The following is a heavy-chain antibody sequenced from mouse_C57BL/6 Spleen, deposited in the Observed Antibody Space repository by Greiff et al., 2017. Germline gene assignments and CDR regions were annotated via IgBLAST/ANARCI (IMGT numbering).Heavy chain of an antibody. CDR3: TRWEVDGYYFFAY. J-gene: IGHJ3*01. Sequence: VQLQQSGAELVRPGASVTLSCKASGYTFTDYEMHWVKQTPVHGLEWIGAIDPEPGGTAYNQKFKGTAILTAYKSSSTAYMELRSLTSEDSAVYYCTRWEVDGYYFFAYGGQGTLVAVSA. D-gene: IGHD2-3*01. CDR2: IDPEPGGT. CDR1: GYTFTDYE. V-gene: IGHV1-15*01.